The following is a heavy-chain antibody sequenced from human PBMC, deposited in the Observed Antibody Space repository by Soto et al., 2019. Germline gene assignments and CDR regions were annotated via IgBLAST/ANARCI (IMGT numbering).Heavy chain of an antibody. CDR3: AKGEGDFYYGMDV. V-gene: IGHV4-4*07. J-gene: IGHJ6*02. Sequence: QVQLQESGPGLVKPSETLSLTCTVSGGSISNYYWSWMRQPAGKGLEWIGRIYTSGSTNYNPSLKSRVTMSVDTSENQFSLKLSSVTAADTAMYYCAKGEGDFYYGMDVWGQGTTVTVSS. CDR2: IYTSGST. D-gene: IGHD3-16*01. CDR1: GGSISNYY.